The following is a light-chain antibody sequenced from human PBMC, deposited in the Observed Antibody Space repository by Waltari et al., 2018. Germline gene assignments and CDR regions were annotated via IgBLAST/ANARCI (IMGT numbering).Light chain of an antibody. Sequence: EIVLTQSPGTLSLSPGERATLSCRASESIGGNYLAWYQQTAGQAPRLRIYGAATRATGTPDRFSGGGSGTDFTLTISRLEPEDFAVYYCQHYVRSPPAYSFGQGTKLEIK. CDR1: ESIGGNY. J-gene: IGKJ2*01. CDR3: QHYVRSPPAYS. V-gene: IGKV3-20*01. CDR2: GAA.